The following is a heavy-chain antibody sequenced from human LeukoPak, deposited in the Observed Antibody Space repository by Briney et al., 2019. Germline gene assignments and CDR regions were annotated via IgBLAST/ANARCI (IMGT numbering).Heavy chain of an antibody. CDR3: ARVDDYYDSSGYRYYYGMDV. Sequence: PGGSLRLSCAASGFTFSSYAMHWVRQAPSKGLEWVAVISYDGSNKYYADSVKGRFTISRDNSKNTLYLQMNSLRAEDTAVYYCARVDDYYDSSGYRYYYGMDVWGQGTTVTVSS. CDR2: ISYDGSNK. V-gene: IGHV3-30-3*01. D-gene: IGHD3-22*01. CDR1: GFTFSSYA. J-gene: IGHJ6*02.